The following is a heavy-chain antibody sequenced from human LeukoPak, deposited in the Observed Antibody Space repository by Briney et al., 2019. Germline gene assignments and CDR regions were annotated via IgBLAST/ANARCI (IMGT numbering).Heavy chain of an antibody. J-gene: IGHJ4*02. CDR3: ARDVPGSSYFDY. CDR1: GDSISSNSAV. Sequence: SQTLSLTCAISGDSISSNSAVWNWIRQSPSRGLEWLGRTYYRSKWYNHYAVSVKSRIAINPDTSKNQFSLHLNSVSPEDTAVYYCARDVPGSSYFDYWGQGTLVTVSS. V-gene: IGHV6-1*01. CDR2: TYYRSKWYN. D-gene: IGHD1-26*01.